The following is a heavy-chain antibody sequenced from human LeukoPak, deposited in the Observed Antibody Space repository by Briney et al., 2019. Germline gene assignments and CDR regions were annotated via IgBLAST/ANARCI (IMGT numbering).Heavy chain of an antibody. CDR2: ISRTI. D-gene: IGHD5-18*01. J-gene: IGHJ3*02. CDR3: ARDTAYAFDI. V-gene: IGHV3-48*01. Sequence: PGGSLRLSCATSGFTFSSYAFYWIRQAPGKGLEWVSYISRTIYYADSVKARFTISRDNAKNSLYLQMNSLRAEDTAVYYCARDTAYAFDIWGQGTMVTVSS. CDR1: GFTFSSYA.